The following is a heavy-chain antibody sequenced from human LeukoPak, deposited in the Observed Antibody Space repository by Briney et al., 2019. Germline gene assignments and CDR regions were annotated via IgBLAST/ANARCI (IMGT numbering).Heavy chain of an antibody. Sequence: WASVKVSCKASGSTFTGNYMNWDRRSPGQGLGWMGWINPNSGGTNYAQKFQGRVTMTRDTSISTAYMELSSLRSEDTAVYYCARTSGRSYYMDVWGKGTTVTVPS. CDR3: ARTSGRSYYMDV. D-gene: IGHD1-1*01. CDR2: INPNSGGT. CDR1: GSTFTGNY. J-gene: IGHJ6*03. V-gene: IGHV1-2*02.